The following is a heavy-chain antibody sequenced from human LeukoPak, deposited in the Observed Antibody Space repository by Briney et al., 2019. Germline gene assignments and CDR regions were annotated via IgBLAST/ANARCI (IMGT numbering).Heavy chain of an antibody. D-gene: IGHD1-7*01. CDR2: ISGSGGST. V-gene: IGHV3-23*01. CDR1: GFTFSSYS. J-gene: IGHJ4*02. Sequence: GGSLRLSCAASGFTFSSYSMNWVRQAPGKGLEWVSAISGSGGSTYYADSVKGRFTISRDNSKNTLYLQMNSLRAEDTAVYYCARRPTGTKDYWGQGTLVTVSS. CDR3: ARRPTGTKDY.